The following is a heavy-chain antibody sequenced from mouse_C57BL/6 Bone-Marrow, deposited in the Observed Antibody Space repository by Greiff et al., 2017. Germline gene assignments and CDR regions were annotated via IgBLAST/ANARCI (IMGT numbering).Heavy chain of an antibody. J-gene: IGHJ1*03. D-gene: IGHD2-4*01. CDR2: IYPGDGDT. V-gene: IGHV1-82*01. CDR1: GYAFSSSW. Sequence: VKLMESGPELVKPGASVKISCKASGYAFSSSWMNWVKQRPGKGLEWIGRIYPGDGDTNYNGKFKGKATLTAAKSSSTAYMQLSSLTSEDSAVYFCARRLRRRTRCFDVWGTGTTVTVSS. CDR3: ARRLRRRTRCFDV.